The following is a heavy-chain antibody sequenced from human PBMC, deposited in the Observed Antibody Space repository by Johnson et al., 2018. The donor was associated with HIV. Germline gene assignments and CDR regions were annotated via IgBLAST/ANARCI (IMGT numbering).Heavy chain of an antibody. V-gene: IGHV3-7*01. CDR2: IKQDGSEK. D-gene: IGHD3-22*01. CDR1: GFTFSSYW. Sequence: VQLVESGGGLVQPGGSLRLSCAASGFTFSSYWMSWVRKAPGKGLEWVANIKQDGSEKYYVDSVKGRFIISRDNAKNSLYLQRNSLRAGDTAVYYCARGYYYDSSGYPDAFDIWGQGTMVTVSS. J-gene: IGHJ3*02. CDR3: ARGYYYDSSGYPDAFDI.